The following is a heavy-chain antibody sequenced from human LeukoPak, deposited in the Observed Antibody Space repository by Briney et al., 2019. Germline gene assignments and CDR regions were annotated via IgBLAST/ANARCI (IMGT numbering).Heavy chain of an antibody. Sequence: GGSLRLSCAASGFTFSSYGMHWVRQATGKGLEWVSGIGTAGDTYYPGSVKGRFTISRENAKNSLYLQMNNLRAGDTAVYYCARGMGATTQSLFDQWGQGTLVTVSS. CDR3: ARGMGATTQSLFDQ. V-gene: IGHV3-13*04. CDR1: GFTFSSYG. D-gene: IGHD1-26*01. CDR2: IGTAGDT. J-gene: IGHJ4*02.